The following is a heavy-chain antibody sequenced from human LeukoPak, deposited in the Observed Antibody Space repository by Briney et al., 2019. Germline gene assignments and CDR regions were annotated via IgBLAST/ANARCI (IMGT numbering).Heavy chain of an antibody. J-gene: IGHJ4*02. Sequence: SSETLSLTCTVSGGSVSSDDYYWSWIRQPPGKDLEWIGYIYYSGSTNYNPSLKSRVTISVDTSKNQFSLKLSSVTAADTAVYYCARGPLRWFYFDYWGQGTLVTVSS. CDR3: ARGPLRWFYFDY. CDR1: GGSVSSDDYY. D-gene: IGHD2-15*01. V-gene: IGHV4-61*08. CDR2: IYYSGST.